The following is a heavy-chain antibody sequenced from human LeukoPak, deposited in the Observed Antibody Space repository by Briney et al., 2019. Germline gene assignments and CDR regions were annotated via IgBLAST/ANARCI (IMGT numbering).Heavy chain of an antibody. J-gene: IGHJ5*02. Sequence: PSQTLSPTCTVSGGSISSGSYYWSWIRQPAGKGLEWIGRIYNSGSTNYNPSLKSRVTISVDTSKNLFSLKLSSVTAADTAVYYCARRKVVVVPGFDPWGQGTLVTVSS. CDR2: IYNSGST. CDR3: ARRKVVVVPGFDP. D-gene: IGHD2-2*01. CDR1: GGSISSGSYY. V-gene: IGHV4-61*02.